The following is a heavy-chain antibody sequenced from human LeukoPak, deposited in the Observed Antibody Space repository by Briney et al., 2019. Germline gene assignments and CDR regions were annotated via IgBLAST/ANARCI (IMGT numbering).Heavy chain of an antibody. CDR3: ARVSGYSLSRIDY. V-gene: IGHV4-34*01. J-gene: IGHJ4*02. Sequence: SETLSLTCAVYGGSFSGYYWSWIRQPPGKGLEWIGEINHSGSTNYNPSLKSRVTISVDTSKNQFSLKLNTVTAADTAVYYCARVSGYSLSRIDYWGQGTLVTVSS. CDR1: GGSFSGYY. D-gene: IGHD3-22*01. CDR2: INHSGST.